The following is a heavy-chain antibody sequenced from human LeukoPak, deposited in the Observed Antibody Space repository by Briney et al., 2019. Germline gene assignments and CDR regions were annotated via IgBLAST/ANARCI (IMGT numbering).Heavy chain of an antibody. CDR3: AREGGHNDYVWGSYRLGIDY. CDR2: INPSGGST. V-gene: IGHV1-46*01. Sequence: ASVKVSCKGSGYTFTSYYMHWVRQAPGQGLEWMGIINPSGGSTSYAQKLQGRVTMTTDTSTSTAYMELRSLRSDDTAVYYCAREGGHNDYVWGSYRLGIDYWGQGTLVTVSS. CDR1: GYTFTSYY. D-gene: IGHD3-16*02. J-gene: IGHJ4*02.